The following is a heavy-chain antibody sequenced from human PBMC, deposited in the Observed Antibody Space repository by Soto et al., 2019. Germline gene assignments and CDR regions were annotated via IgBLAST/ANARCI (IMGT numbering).Heavy chain of an antibody. D-gene: IGHD5-18*01. Sequence: GASVKVSCKASGYTFTSYAMHWVRQAPGQRLEWMGWINAGNGNTKYSQKFQGRVTITRDTSASTAYMELSSLRSEDTAVYYCARERLGYSYGLVTGDYWGQGTLVTVSS. CDR1: GYTFTSYA. CDR3: ARERLGYSYGLVTGDY. J-gene: IGHJ4*02. CDR2: INAGNGNT. V-gene: IGHV1-3*01.